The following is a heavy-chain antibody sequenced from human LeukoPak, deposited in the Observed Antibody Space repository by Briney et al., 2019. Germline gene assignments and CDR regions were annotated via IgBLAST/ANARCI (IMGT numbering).Heavy chain of an antibody. Sequence: ASVKVSCKASGYTFTNYGISWVRQAPGQGLEWMGWTSAYDGNTNYLQKFQGRVTMTTDTATSTAYMELRSLRSDDTAVYYCARVCGSGIGVCYWGQGTLVTVSS. D-gene: IGHD3-10*01. CDR3: ARVCGSGIGVCY. CDR2: TSAYDGNT. J-gene: IGHJ4*02. CDR1: GYTFTNYG. V-gene: IGHV1-18*01.